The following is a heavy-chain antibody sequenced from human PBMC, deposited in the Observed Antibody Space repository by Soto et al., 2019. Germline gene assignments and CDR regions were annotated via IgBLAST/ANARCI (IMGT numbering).Heavy chain of an antibody. D-gene: IGHD3-16*01. CDR3: ARRGTYGDFEY. V-gene: IGHV4-59*08. Sequence: QVQLQESGPGLVKPSETLSLTCTVSGDSISRYYWSWIRQPPGKGLEWIGYIYYTGSTNYNSSPESRVTISVDTSKNQFSLKLTSVTAADTAVYYCARRGTYGDFEYWGLGTLVTVSS. CDR1: GDSISRYY. CDR2: IYYTGST. J-gene: IGHJ4*02.